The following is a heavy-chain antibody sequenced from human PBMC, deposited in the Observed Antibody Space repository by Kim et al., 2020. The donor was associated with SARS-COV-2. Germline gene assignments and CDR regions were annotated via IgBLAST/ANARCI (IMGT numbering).Heavy chain of an antibody. CDR1: GYTFTSYY. CDR3: ARDFTVTTSGDYYYGMDV. V-gene: IGHV1-46*01. Sequence: ASVKVSCKASGYTFTSYYMHWVRQAPGQGLEWMGIINPSGGSTSYAQKFQGRVTMTRDTSTSTVYMELSSLRSEDTAVYYCARDFTVTTSGDYYYGMDVWGQGTTVTVSS. D-gene: IGHD4-17*01. CDR2: INPSGGST. J-gene: IGHJ6*02.